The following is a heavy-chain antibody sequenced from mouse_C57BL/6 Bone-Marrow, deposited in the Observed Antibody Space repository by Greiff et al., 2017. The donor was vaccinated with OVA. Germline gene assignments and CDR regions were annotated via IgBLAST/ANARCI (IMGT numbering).Heavy chain of an antibody. D-gene: IGHD2-2*01. CDR2: ISNLAYSI. CDR1: GFTFSDYG. J-gene: IGHJ3*01. Sequence: EVKVVESGGGLVQPGGSLKLSCAASGFTFSDYGMAWVRQAPRKGPEWVAFISNLAYSIYYADTVTGRFTISRENAKNTLYLEMSSLRSEDTAMYYCARQGLRLGAWFAYWGQGTLVTVSA. CDR3: ARQGLRLGAWFAY. V-gene: IGHV5-15*01.